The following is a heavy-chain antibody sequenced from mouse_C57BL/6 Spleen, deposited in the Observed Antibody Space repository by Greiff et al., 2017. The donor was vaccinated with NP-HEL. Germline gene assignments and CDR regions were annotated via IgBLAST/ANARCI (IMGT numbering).Heavy chain of an antibody. D-gene: IGHD2-5*01. CDR2: INPSNGGT. Sequence: VQLQQPGAELVKPGASVKLSCKASGYTFTSYWMHWVKQRPGQGLEWIGNINPSNGGTNYNEKFKSKATLTVDKSSSTAYMQLSSLTSEDSAVYYCARGSNYVGAMDYWGQGTSVTVSS. V-gene: IGHV1-53*01. CDR1: GYTFTSYW. CDR3: ARGSNYVGAMDY. J-gene: IGHJ4*01.